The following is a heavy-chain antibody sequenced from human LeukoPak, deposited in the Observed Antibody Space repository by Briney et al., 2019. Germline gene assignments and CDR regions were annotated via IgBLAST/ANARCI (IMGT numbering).Heavy chain of an antibody. CDR2: IYYSGST. V-gene: IGHV4-39*07. J-gene: IGHJ4*02. Sequence: SETLSLTCTVSGGSITSSTYYWGWIRQPPGKGLEWIGSIYYSGSTYSNPSLKSRVTVSVDTSKSQFSLKLSSVTAADTAVYYCARDRQGVWGQGTLVTVSS. CDR3: ARDRQGV. CDR1: GGSITSSTYY.